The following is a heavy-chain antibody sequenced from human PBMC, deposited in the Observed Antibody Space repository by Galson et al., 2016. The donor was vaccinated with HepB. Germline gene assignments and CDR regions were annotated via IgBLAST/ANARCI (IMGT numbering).Heavy chain of an antibody. CDR3: TRGRGFWSGYSGASYRYGMDV. J-gene: IGHJ6*02. Sequence: SLRLSCAASGFTVSSNYMSWVRQAPGKGLEWVSIMYSGGSPFYADSVKGRFTISRDTSRNTLYLQMNSLRAEDTAVYYCTRGRGFWSGYSGASYRYGMDVWGQGTTVTVSS. CDR1: GFTVSSNY. D-gene: IGHD3-3*01. CDR2: MYSGGSP. V-gene: IGHV3-53*01.